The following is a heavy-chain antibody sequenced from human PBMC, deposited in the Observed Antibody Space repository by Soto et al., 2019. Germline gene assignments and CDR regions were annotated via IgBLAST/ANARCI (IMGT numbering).Heavy chain of an antibody. V-gene: IGHV4-39*01. D-gene: IGHD2-2*01. J-gene: IGHJ4*02. CDR1: GGSISSSSDY. CDR3: ARLYCSSTRCYDVIDY. Sequence: QLQLQESGPGLVKPSETLSLTCTVSGGSISSSSDYWGWIRQPPGKGLEWIGSIYYSGSTYYNPSRRSRVTIFEDTSKNQFSLKLSSVTAADTAVYYCARLYCSSTRCYDVIDYWGQGALVTVTS. CDR2: IYYSGST.